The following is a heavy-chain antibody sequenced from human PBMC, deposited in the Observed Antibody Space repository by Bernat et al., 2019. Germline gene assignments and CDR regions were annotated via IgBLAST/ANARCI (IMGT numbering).Heavy chain of an antibody. V-gene: IGHV6-1*01. CDR3: VRDGPLGLYAFDV. J-gene: IGHJ3*01. Sequence: QLQQSGPGLLKPSQTLSLTCAVSGDSVSSQTAAWNWIRQSPSRGLEWLGRTYYRSKWFNEYAESVRSRVSISPDTSKNLFSLQLNSVSAEDTAVYYCVRDGPLGLYAFDVWGQGTFLAVSS. CDR1: GDSVSSQTAA. CDR2: TYYRSKWFN.